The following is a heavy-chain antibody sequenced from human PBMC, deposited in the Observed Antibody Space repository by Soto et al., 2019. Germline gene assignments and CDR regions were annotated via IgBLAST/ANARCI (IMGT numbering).Heavy chain of an antibody. CDR1: GFIFSNYA. V-gene: IGHV3-30-3*01. D-gene: IGHD2-2*01. Sequence: QVQLVESGEGVVQPGGSLRLSCAASGFIFSNYAIYWVRQAPGKGLEWVAVISYDGNIKYYADSVKGRFTISRDNSKNTLYLQMDSLRANDTAVYYCARRGSWSSMTVPYYLDHWGQGTLVTGSS. CDR3: ARRGSWSSMTVPYYLDH. J-gene: IGHJ4*02. CDR2: ISYDGNIK.